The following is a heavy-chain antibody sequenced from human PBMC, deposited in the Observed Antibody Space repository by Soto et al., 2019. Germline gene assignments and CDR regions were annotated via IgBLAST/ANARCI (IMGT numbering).Heavy chain of an antibody. V-gene: IGHV3-23*01. Sequence: EVQVLESGGGLVQPGGSLRLSCAASGFTFSSYAMTWVRQAPGKGLEWVSSISGSGDITYYADSVKGRFTISRDSSKNMLYLQMNSLRAEDTAVYYCARGYYGLGSFDYWGQGTLVTVSS. D-gene: IGHD3-10*01. CDR3: ARGYYGLGSFDY. J-gene: IGHJ4*02. CDR1: GFTFSSYA. CDR2: ISGSGDIT.